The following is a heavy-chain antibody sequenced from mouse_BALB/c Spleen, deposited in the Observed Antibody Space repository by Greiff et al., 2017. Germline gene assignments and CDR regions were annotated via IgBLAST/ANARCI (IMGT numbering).Heavy chain of an antibody. V-gene: IGHV1-69*02. CDR3: TRGGLYYGNYRGYFDY. D-gene: IGHD2-1*01. CDR2: IYPSDSYT. CDR1: GYTFTSYW. Sequence: QVQLQQPGAELVRPGASVKLSCKASGYTFTSYWINWVKQRPGQGLEWIGNIYPSDSYTNYNQKFKDKATLTVDKSSSTAYMQLSSPTSEDSAVYCCTRGGLYYGNYRGYFDYWGQGTTLTVSS. J-gene: IGHJ2*01.